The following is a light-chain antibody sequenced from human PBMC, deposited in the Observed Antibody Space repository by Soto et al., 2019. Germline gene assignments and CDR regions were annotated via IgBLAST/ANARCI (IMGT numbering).Light chain of an antibody. Sequence: QSVLTQPASVSGSPGQSITISCTGTSSDVGGYNYASWYQYHPGKAPKLMIYDVSKRPSGVSNRLSGSKSGNTASLTISGLQAEDEADDYCSSYTSSSTRVFGGGTKLTVL. CDR2: DVS. V-gene: IGLV2-14*03. CDR3: SSYTSSSTRV. J-gene: IGLJ2*01. CDR1: SSDVGGYNY.